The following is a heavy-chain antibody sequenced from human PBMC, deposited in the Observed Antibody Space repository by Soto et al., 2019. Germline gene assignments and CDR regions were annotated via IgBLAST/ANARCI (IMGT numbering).Heavy chain of an antibody. CDR1: GGSLSGYY. V-gene: IGHV4-34*01. D-gene: IGHD1-7*01. CDR2: INHRGSS. CDR3: ARSDNRNSLYGVDV. Sequence: SETLSLTCAVNGGSLSGYYWSWIRQSPGKGLEWIGEINHRGSSDYNPSLKSRVTISIDASKNHVTLELTSVAAADTAVYYCARSDNRNSLYGVDVWGQGTAVTVSS. J-gene: IGHJ6*02.